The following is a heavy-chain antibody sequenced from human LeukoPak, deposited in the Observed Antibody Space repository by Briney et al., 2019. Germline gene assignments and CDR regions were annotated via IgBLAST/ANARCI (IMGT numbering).Heavy chain of an antibody. CDR2: IYYSGST. J-gene: IGHJ4*02. Sequence: PSETLSLTCTVSGGSVSSSGYYWSWIRQPPGKGLEWIGYIYYSGSTNYNPSLKSRVTISLDTSKNQFSLKLSSVTAADTAVYYCARQGTSSGWYFYYFDYWGQGTLVTVSS. D-gene: IGHD6-19*01. V-gene: IGHV4-61*08. CDR3: ARQGTSSGWYFYYFDY. CDR1: GGSVSSSGYY.